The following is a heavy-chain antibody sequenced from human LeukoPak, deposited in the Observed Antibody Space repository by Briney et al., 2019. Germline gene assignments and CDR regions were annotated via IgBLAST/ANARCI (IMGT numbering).Heavy chain of an antibody. CDR1: GGSISSYY. V-gene: IGHV4-59*01. CDR3: ARDGRYGDYVDY. CDR2: IYYSGST. J-gene: IGHJ4*02. D-gene: IGHD4-17*01. Sequence: SETLSLTCTVSGGSISSYYWSWIRQPPGKGLEWIGYIYYSGSTNYNPSLKSRVTISVDTSKNQFSLKLSSVTAADTAVYYCARDGRYGDYVDYWGQGTLVTVSS.